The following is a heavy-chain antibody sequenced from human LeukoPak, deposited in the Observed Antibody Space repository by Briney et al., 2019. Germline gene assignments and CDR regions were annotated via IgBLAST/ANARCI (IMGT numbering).Heavy chain of an antibody. CDR2: IYYSGST. V-gene: IGHV4-31*03. CDR1: GGYSSSGGYD. J-gene: IGHJ4*02. CDR3: ARVIAAHYFDY. D-gene: IGHD6-6*01. Sequence: SETLSLTCTVSGGYSSSGGYDWSWIRQHPGKGLEWIGYIYYSGSTYYNPSLKSRVTISVDTSKNQFSLKLSSVTAADTAVYYCARVIAAHYFDYWGQGTLATVSS.